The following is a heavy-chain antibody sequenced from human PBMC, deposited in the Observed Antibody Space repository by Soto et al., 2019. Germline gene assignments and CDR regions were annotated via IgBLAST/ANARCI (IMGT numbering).Heavy chain of an antibody. V-gene: IGHV3-13*01. J-gene: IGHJ6*02. CDR1: GFTFSSYD. CDR2: IGTAGDT. CDR3: ARADRGYGSGYYYGMDV. D-gene: IGHD3-10*01. Sequence: EVQLVESGGGLVQPGGSLRLSCAASGFTFSSYDMHWVRQATGKGLEGVSAIGTAGDTYYPGSVKGRFTISRENAKNSLYLQMNSLRAEDTAVYYCARADRGYGSGYYYGMDVWGQGTTVTVSS.